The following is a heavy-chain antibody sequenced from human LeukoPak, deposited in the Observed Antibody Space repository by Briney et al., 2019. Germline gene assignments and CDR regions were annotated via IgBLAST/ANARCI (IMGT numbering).Heavy chain of an antibody. CDR3: TRSDSSGRGFEN. D-gene: IGHD6-19*01. Sequence: PGGSLRLSCAASGFTFSDSAMHWVRQASRKGLEWVGRIRSKSNSYATTYVASVKGRFTIPRDDSKNTAYLQMNSLKIEDTAVYYCTRSDSSGRGFENWGQGTLVTVSS. J-gene: IGHJ4*02. V-gene: IGHV3-73*01. CDR1: GFTFSDSA. CDR2: IRSKSNSYAT.